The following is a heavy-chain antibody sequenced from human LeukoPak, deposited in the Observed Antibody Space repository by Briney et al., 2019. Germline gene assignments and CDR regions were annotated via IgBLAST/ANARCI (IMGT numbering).Heavy chain of an antibody. Sequence: SETLSLTCPVYGGSFIPYYCSWIRQPPGKGREWLGEINHSGSTNYNPSLKSRVTISVDTSKNQFSLKLSSVTAADTAVYYCARGGFYCGGDCYVDYWGQGTLVTVSS. D-gene: IGHD2-21*02. J-gene: IGHJ4*02. CDR3: ARGGFYCGGDCYVDY. CDR1: GGSFIPYY. V-gene: IGHV4-34*01. CDR2: INHSGST.